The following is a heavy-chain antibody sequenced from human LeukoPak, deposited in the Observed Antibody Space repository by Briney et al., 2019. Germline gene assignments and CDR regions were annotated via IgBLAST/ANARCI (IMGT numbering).Heavy chain of an antibody. J-gene: IGHJ4*02. D-gene: IGHD6-19*01. CDR3: ARSPGSIAVAGTGDY. CDR2: ISAYNGNT. Sequence: VAAVKVSCKASGYTFTSYGINWVRQAPGQRLEWMGWISAYNGNTNNAQKLQGRVTMTTDTSTSTAYMELRSLRSDDTAVYYCARSPGSIAVAGTGDYWGQGTLVTVSS. V-gene: IGHV1-18*01. CDR1: GYTFTSYG.